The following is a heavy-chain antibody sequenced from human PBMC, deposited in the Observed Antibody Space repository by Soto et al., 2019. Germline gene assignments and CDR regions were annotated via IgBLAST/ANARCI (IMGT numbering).Heavy chain of an antibody. Sequence: SETLSLTCTVSGGSLSSYYWSWIRQPPGKGLEWIGYIYYSGSTNYNPSLKSRVTISVDTSKNQFSLKLSSVTAADTAVYYCARRGSYPYFDYWGQGTLVTVSS. V-gene: IGHV4-59*01. D-gene: IGHD1-26*01. CDR3: ARRGSYPYFDY. CDR2: IYYSGST. J-gene: IGHJ4*02. CDR1: GGSLSSYY.